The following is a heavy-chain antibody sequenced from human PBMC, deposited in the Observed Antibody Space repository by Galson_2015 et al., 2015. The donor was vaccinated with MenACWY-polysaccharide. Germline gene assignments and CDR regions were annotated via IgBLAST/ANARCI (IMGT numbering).Heavy chain of an antibody. CDR2: IKSKSYGATT. CDR1: GFNFGDFP. J-gene: IGHJ4*02. Sequence: SLRLSCAASGFNFGDFPMSWVRQAPGKGLEWVASIKSKSYGATTHYAASVKGRFTISRDDSKNIAYLHMNSLKTEDTAVYYCTRDRLVFVFIYNFFDFWGQGTLVTVSS. D-gene: IGHD2-2*02. V-gene: IGHV3-49*04. CDR3: TRDRLVFVFIYNFFDF.